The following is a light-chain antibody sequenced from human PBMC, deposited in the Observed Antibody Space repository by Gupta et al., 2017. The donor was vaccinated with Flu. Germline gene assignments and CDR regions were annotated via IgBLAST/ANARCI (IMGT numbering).Light chain of an antibody. V-gene: IGLV2-23*02. CDR3: CSYAGSGPFGV. CDR2: EVT. Sequence: ITISCTGTSSDVGSYNLVSWYQQFPGKAPKLIIYEVTKRPSGVSNRFSGSKSGNTASLKISGLQAEDEADDYCCSYAGSGPFGVFGGGTKVTVL. J-gene: IGLJ3*02. CDR1: SSDVGSYNL.